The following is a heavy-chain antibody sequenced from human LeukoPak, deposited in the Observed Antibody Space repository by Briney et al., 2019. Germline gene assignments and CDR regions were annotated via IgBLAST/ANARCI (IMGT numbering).Heavy chain of an antibody. CDR1: GYTFTSYG. Sequence: GASVKVSCKASGYTFTSYGISWVRQAPGQGLEWMGWISAYNGNTNYAQKLQGRVTMTTDTSTSTAYMELRSLRSDDTAVYYCARDRSSGWYQADAFDIWGQGTMVTVSS. J-gene: IGHJ3*02. V-gene: IGHV1-18*04. CDR3: ARDRSSGWYQADAFDI. D-gene: IGHD6-19*01. CDR2: ISAYNGNT.